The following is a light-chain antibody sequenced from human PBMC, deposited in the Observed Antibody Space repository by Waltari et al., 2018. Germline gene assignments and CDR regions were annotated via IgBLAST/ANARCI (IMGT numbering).Light chain of an antibody. CDR1: QSVSSN. CDR2: GAS. Sequence: EIVMTQSPATLSVSPGERATLSCRASQSVSSNLAWYQQNPGQAPRLLIYGASPRATGIPARFSGSGSGTEFTLTISSLQAEDFAVYYCQQYNNWPLTFGGGTKVEIK. J-gene: IGKJ4*01. V-gene: IGKV3-15*01. CDR3: QQYNNWPLT.